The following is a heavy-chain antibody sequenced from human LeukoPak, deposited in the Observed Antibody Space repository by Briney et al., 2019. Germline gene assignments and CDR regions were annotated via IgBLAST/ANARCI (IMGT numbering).Heavy chain of an antibody. CDR2: INHSGST. CDR3: ARVTDWNDLDY. D-gene: IGHD1-1*01. Sequence: SETLSLTCAVYGGSFSGYYWSWIRQPPGKGLEWIGEINHSGSTNYNPSLKSRVTISVDTSKNQFPLKLSSVTAADTAVYYCARVTDWNDLDYWGPGTPVTVSS. J-gene: IGHJ4*02. CDR1: GGSFSGYY. V-gene: IGHV4-34*01.